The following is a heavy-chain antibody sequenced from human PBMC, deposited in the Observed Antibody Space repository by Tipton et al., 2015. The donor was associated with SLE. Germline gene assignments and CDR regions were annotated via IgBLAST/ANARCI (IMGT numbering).Heavy chain of an antibody. D-gene: IGHD2/OR15-2a*01. J-gene: IGHJ2*01. V-gene: IGHV4-59*08. CDR3: TRKSTTSDL. CDR1: GGSISNYY. Sequence: TLSLTCTVSGGSISNYYWSWIWQSPGKGLEWIGYLSYGGSTNYNPSLKSRVTISVDTSKNQVSLKLSSVTAADTAVYYCTRKSTTSDLWGRGALVTVSS. CDR2: LSYGGST.